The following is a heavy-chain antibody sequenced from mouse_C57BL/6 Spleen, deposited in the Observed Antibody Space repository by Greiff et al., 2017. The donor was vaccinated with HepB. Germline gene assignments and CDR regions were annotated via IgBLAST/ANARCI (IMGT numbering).Heavy chain of an antibody. V-gene: IGHV1-18*01. CDR3: ARSSYYGSSPWYFDV. D-gene: IGHD1-1*01. CDR2: INPNNGGT. CDR1: GYTFTDYN. Sequence: EVQLQQSGPELVKPRASVKIPCKASGYTFTDYNMDWVKQSHGKSLEWIGDINPNNGGTIYNQKFKGKATLTVEKSSSTAYMELRSLTSEDTAVYYCARSSYYGSSPWYFDVWGTGTTVTVSS. J-gene: IGHJ1*03.